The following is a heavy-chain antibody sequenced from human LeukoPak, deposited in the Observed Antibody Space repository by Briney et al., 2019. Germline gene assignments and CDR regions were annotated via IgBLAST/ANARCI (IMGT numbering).Heavy chain of an antibody. V-gene: IGHV3-74*01. J-gene: IGHJ5*02. CDR2: INSDGSST. D-gene: IGHD4-17*01. CDR1: GFTFSSYW. Sequence: GGSLRLSCAASGFTFSSYWMHWVRQAPGKGLVWVSRINSDGSSTSYADSVKGRFTISRDNAKNTLYLQMNSLRAEDTAVYYCARRGDYDNWFDPWGQGTLVTVSS. CDR3: ARRGDYDNWFDP.